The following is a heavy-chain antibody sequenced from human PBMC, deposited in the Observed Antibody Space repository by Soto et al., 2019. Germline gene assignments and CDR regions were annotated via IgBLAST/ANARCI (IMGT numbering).Heavy chain of an antibody. CDR2: IFYGGTT. CDR3: TRHGILRDLQYPINASRPLTTGAWF. D-gene: IGHD6-6*01. CDR1: GGFVSGYD. V-gene: IGHV4-59*02. Sequence: PSETPSLTCTVSGGFVSGYDWGWLRQPPGKGLERLGYIFYGGTTLYNPSVQSRVTISVDTSKNQFSLKLRSVTAADTDVYYCTRHGILRDLQYPINASRPLTTGAWF. J-gene: IGHJ5*01.